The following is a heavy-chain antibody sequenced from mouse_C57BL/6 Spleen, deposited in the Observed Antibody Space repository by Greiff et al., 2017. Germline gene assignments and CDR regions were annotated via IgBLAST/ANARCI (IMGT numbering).Heavy chain of an antibody. CDR2: IYPSDSET. CDR1: GYTFTSYW. Sequence: QVQLQQPGAELMRPGSSVKLSCKASGYTFTSYWMDWVKQRPGQGLEWIGNIYPSDSETHYNQKFKDKATLTVDKSSSTAYMQLSSLTSEDSAVYYCARGHYYGSKDYWGQGTTLTVSS. J-gene: IGHJ2*01. V-gene: IGHV1-61*01. D-gene: IGHD1-1*01. CDR3: ARGHYYGSKDY.